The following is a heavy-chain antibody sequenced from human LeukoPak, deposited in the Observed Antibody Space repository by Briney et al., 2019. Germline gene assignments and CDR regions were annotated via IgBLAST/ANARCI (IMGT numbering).Heavy chain of an antibody. CDR2: IYYSGST. Sequence: SETLSLTCTVSGGSISSSSYYWGWIRQPPGKGLEWIGSIYYSGSTYYNPSLKSRDTISVDTSKNQFSLKLSSVTAADTAVYYCARRSSSSWEYYFDYWGQGTLVTVSS. D-gene: IGHD6-13*01. CDR1: GGSISSSSYY. CDR3: ARRSSSSWEYYFDY. V-gene: IGHV4-39*01. J-gene: IGHJ4*02.